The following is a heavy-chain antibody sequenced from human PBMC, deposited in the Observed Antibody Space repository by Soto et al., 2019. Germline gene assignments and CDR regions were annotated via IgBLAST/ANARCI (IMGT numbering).Heavy chain of an antibody. CDR3: ARSRRYCSGGSCYSRHYFDY. CDR2: INHSGST. J-gene: IGHJ4*02. D-gene: IGHD2-15*01. CDR1: GGSFSGYY. Sequence: QVQLQQWGAGLLKPSETLSLTCAVYGGSFSGYYWSWIRQPPGKGLEWSGEINHSGSTNYNPSLKSRVTISVDTPKNQFSLKLSSVTAADTAVYYCARSRRYCSGGSCYSRHYFDYWGQGTLVTVSS. V-gene: IGHV4-34*01.